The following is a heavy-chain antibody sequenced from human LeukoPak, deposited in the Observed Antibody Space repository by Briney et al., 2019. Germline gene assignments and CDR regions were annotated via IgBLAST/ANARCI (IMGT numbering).Heavy chain of an antibody. CDR3: ARESRGVQGYFDY. CDR1: GITSSNDV. Sequence: TGGSLRLSCAASGITSSNDVMHWVRQAPGKGLEWVAVISDAGRNKYYADSEKGRFTISRDNSKNTLYLQMNSLRAEDTAVYYCARESRGVQGYFDYWGQGTLVTVSS. J-gene: IGHJ4*02. V-gene: IGHV3-30*01. D-gene: IGHD3-10*01. CDR2: ISDAGRNK.